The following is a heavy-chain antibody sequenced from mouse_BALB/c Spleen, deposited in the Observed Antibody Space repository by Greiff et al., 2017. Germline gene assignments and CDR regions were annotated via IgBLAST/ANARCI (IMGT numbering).Heavy chain of an antibody. Sequence: EVMLVESGGGLVKPGGSLKLSCAASGFTFSSYAMSWVRQTPEKRLEWVASISSGGSTYYPDSVKGRFTISRDNARNILYLQMSSLRSEDTAMYYCAREGIYYDYDSYAMDYWGQGTSVTVSS. CDR1: GFTFSSYA. CDR3: AREGIYYDYDSYAMDY. CDR2: ISSGGST. V-gene: IGHV5-6-5*01. J-gene: IGHJ4*01. D-gene: IGHD2-4*01.